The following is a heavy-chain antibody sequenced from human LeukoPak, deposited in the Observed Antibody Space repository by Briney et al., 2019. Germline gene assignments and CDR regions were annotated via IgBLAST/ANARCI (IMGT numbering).Heavy chain of an antibody. CDR1: GFTFSSYA. V-gene: IGHV3-30-3*01. D-gene: IGHD3-22*01. CDR3: ARTGYYYDSSGYY. Sequence: GGSLRLSCAASGFTFSSYAIHWVRQAPGKGLEWVTVISYDGSNKYYADSVKGRFTISRDNSKNTLYLQMNSLRAEDTAVYYCARTGYYYDSSGYYWGQGTLVTVSS. CDR2: ISYDGSNK. J-gene: IGHJ4*02.